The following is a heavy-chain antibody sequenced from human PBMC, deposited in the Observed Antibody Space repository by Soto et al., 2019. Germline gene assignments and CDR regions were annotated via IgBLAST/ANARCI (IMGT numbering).Heavy chain of an antibody. CDR1: GYTFTSYD. CDR3: ARGAVAGRDYYYYYMDV. Sequence: GASVKVSCKASGYTFTSYDINWVRQATGQGLEWMGWMNPNSGNTGYAQKFQGRVTMTRNTSISTAYMELSSLRSEDTAVYYCARGAVAGRDYYYYYMDVWGKGTTVTVSS. J-gene: IGHJ6*03. V-gene: IGHV1-8*01. CDR2: MNPNSGNT. D-gene: IGHD6-19*01.